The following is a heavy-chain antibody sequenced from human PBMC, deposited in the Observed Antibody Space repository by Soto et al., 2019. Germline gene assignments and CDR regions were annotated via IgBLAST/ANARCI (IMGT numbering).Heavy chain of an antibody. CDR1: GGTVASSHW. D-gene: IGHD2-21*02. CDR2: VYHTGDT. V-gene: IGHV4-4*02. Sequence: SETLSLTFGVSGGTVASSHWWSWVRPSPGGGLEWIGNVYHTGDTNLNPSLQSRVTISVDKANNQFSLRLNSLTAADTAVYFCAREIVTAGGNNYFDPWGPGTLVTVSS. J-gene: IGHJ5*02. CDR3: AREIVTAGGNNYFDP.